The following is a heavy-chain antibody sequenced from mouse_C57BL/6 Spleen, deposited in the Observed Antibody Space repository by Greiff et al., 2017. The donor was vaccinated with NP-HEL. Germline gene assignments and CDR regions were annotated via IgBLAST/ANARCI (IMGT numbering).Heavy chain of an antibody. J-gene: IGHJ2*01. CDR3: ARPPSPGHFDY. CDR1: GYTFTSYW. V-gene: IGHV1-69*01. Sequence: QVQLQQSGAELVMPGASVKLSCKASGYTFTSYWMHWVKQRPGQGLEWIGEIDPSDSYTNYNQKFKGKSTLTVDKSSSTAYMQLSSLTSEDSAVYYCARPPSPGHFDYWGQGTTLTVSS. CDR2: IDPSDSYT.